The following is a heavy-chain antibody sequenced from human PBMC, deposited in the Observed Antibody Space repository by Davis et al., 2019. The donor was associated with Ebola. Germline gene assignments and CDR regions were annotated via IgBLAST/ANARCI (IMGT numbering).Heavy chain of an antibody. CDR3: ARFVVLVPAAGFDP. V-gene: IGHV1-3*01. CDR1: GFTLTKYA. D-gene: IGHD2-2*01. CDR2: VHGGNGNT. Sequence: ASVKVSCKASGFTLTKYAIHWVRQAPGQRLEWMGWVHGGNGNTKYSQRFQGRVTITTDTSANTVYLDLTSLRSEDTAVYYCARFVVLVPAAGFDPWGQGTLVTVSS. J-gene: IGHJ5*02.